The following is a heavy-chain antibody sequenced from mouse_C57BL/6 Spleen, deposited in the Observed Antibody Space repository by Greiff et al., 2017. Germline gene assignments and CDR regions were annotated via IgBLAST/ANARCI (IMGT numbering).Heavy chain of an antibody. J-gene: IGHJ2*01. CDR3: TSITTLLAHLDY. V-gene: IGHV1-5*01. CDR1: GYTFTSYW. Sequence: VQLQESGTVLARPGASVKMSCKTSGYTFTSYWMHWAKQRPGQGLEWIGAIYPGNSDTSYNQKFKGKAKLTAVTSASTAYMELSSLTNEDSAVYYCTSITTLLAHLDYWGQGTTLTVSS. D-gene: IGHD1-1*01. CDR2: IYPGNSDT.